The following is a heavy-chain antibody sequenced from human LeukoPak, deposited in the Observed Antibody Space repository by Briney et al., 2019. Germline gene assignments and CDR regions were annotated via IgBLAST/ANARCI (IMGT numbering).Heavy chain of an antibody. CDR2: INPSGGST. D-gene: IGHD6-19*01. Sequence: GASVKVSCKASGYTFTGYYMHWVRQAPGQGLEWMGIINPSGGSTSYAQKFQGRVTMTRDMSTSTVYMELSSLRSEDTAVYYCAREGGYSSGWYYFDYWGQGTLVTVSS. CDR3: AREGGYSSGWYYFDY. J-gene: IGHJ4*02. V-gene: IGHV1-46*01. CDR1: GYTFTGYY.